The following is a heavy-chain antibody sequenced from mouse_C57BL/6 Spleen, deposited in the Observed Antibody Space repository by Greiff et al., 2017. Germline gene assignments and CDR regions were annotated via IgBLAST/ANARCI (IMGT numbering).Heavy chain of an antibody. Sequence: EVQLVESGGGLVQPKGSLRLSCAASGFTFNTYAMHWVRQAPGKGLEWVARIRSKSSNYATYYADSVKDRFTISRDDSQSMLYLQMNNLKTEDTAMYYCVRSLSILERDWYFDVWGTGTTVTVSS. CDR1: GFTFNTYA. CDR3: VRSLSILERDWYFDV. J-gene: IGHJ1*03. CDR2: IRSKSSNYAT. V-gene: IGHV10-3*01.